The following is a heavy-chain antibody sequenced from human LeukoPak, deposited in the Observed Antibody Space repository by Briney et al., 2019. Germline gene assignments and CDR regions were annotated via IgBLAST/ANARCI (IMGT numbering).Heavy chain of an antibody. V-gene: IGHV1-69*02. J-gene: IGHJ6*02. CDR1: GYTFTGYY. D-gene: IGHD6-13*01. Sequence: SVKVSCKASGYTFTGYYMHWVRQAPGQGLEWMGRIIPILGIANYAQKFQGRVTITADKSTSTAYMELSSLRSEDTAVYYCASPIAAAGSYYYYGMDVWGQGTTVTVSS. CDR3: ASPIAAAGSYYYYGMDV. CDR2: IIPILGIA.